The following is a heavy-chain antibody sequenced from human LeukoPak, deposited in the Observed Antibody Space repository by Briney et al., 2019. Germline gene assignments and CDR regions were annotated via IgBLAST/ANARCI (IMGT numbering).Heavy chain of an antibody. D-gene: IGHD6-13*01. CDR3: ARFPGIAAAGHFDY. V-gene: IGHV3-23*01. CDR2: ISGSGGST. CDR1: GFTFGGFG. Sequence: GGSLRLSCAASGFTFGGFGMRWVRQAPGKGLEWVSAISGSGGSTYYADSVRGRFTISRDNSKNALYLQMNSLRAEDTAVYYCARFPGIAAAGHFDYWGQGTLVTVSS. J-gene: IGHJ4*02.